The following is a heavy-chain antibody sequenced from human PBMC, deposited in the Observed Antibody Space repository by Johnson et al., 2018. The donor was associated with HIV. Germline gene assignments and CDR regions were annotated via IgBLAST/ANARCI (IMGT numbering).Heavy chain of an antibody. CDR1: GFTFSSDA. CDR3: AREGRGSSSGAFDI. D-gene: IGHD6-6*01. V-gene: IGHV3-64*01. Sequence: VQLVESGVGVVQPGRSLRLSCAASGFTFSSDAIHWVRQAPGKGLEYVSAISSNGGSTYYANSVKGRFTISRDTSKNPLYLQLGSLRAEDMAVYYCAREGRGSSSGAFDIWGQGTMVTVSS. J-gene: IGHJ3*02. CDR2: ISSNGGST.